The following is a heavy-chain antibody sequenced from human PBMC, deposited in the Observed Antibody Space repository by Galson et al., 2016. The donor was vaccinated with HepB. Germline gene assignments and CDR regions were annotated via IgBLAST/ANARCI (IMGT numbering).Heavy chain of an antibody. J-gene: IGHJ4*02. Sequence: SVKVSCKASGYTFTGYYMQWVRQAPGQGLEWMGWINPHSGGTNYAQKFQGRVTMTRDTSISTAYMELSRLRSDDTAVSYCATSYEQLLDYWGQGTLVTVSS. CDR2: INPHSGGT. CDR1: GYTFTGYY. CDR3: ATSYEQLLDY. V-gene: IGHV1-2*02. D-gene: IGHD6-13*01.